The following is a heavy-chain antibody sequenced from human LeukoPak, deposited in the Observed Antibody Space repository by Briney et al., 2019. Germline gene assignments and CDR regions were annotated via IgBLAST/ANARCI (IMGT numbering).Heavy chain of an antibody. J-gene: IGHJ4*02. V-gene: IGHV3-66*02. CDR2: IYSGGST. CDR1: GFTVSSNY. Sequence: PGGSLRLSCAASGFTVSSNYMSWVRQAPGKGLEWDSVIYSGGSTYYADSVKGRFTISRDNSKNTLYLQMNSLRAEDTAVYYCARARSSKWELLLWGQGTLVTVSS. CDR3: ARARSSKWELLL. D-gene: IGHD1-26*01.